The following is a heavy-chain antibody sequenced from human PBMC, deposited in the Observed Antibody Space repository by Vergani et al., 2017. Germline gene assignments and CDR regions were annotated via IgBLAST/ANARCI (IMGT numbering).Heavy chain of an antibody. CDR2: ISSSSSYI. J-gene: IGHJ6*03. CDR3: ARASGWYSYYYYYMDV. V-gene: IGHV3-21*01. Sequence: VQLVESGGGLVKPGGSLRLSCAASGFTFSSYSMNWVRQAPGKGLEWVSSISSSSSYIYYEDSVKGRFTISRDNAKNSRYLQMNSLRAEDTAVYYCARASGWYSYYYYYMDVWGKGTTVTVSS. CDR1: GFTFSSYS. D-gene: IGHD6-19*01.